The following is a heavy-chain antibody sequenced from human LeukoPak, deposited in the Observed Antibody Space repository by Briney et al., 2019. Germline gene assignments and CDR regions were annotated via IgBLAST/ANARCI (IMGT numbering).Heavy chain of an antibody. Sequence: GGSLRLSCAASGLTVSNNYMNWVRQAPGKGLEWVSGIYSGGSTYYADSVKGRFTIFRDNSKNTLYLQMNSLRAEDTAVYYCARVLRYCSGGNCYSGGLGYMDVWAKGPRSPSP. CDR3: ARVLRYCSGGNCYSGGLGYMDV. CDR1: GLTVSNNY. V-gene: IGHV3-66*01. J-gene: IGHJ6*03. D-gene: IGHD2-15*01. CDR2: IYSGGST.